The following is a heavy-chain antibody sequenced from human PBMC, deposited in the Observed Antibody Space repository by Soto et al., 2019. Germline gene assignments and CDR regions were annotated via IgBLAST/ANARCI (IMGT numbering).Heavy chain of an antibody. J-gene: IGHJ5*02. CDR3: ASYSSSWANWFDP. V-gene: IGHV4-59*08. CDR1: GGSISSYY. CDR2: IYYSGST. Sequence: TSETLSLTCTVSGGSISSYYWSWIRQPPGKGLEWIGYIYYSGSTNYNPSLKSRVTISVDTSKNQFPLKLSSVTAADTAVYYCASYSSSWANWFDPWGQGTLVTVSS. D-gene: IGHD6-13*01.